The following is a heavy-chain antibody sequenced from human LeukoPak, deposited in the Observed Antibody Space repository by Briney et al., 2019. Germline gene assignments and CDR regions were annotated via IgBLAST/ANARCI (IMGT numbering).Heavy chain of an antibody. D-gene: IGHD6-19*01. Sequence: GRPLRLSCAASGFTFSSYGMHWVRQAPGKGLEWVAVIWYDGSNKYYADSVKGRFTISRDNSKNTLYLQMNSLRAEDTAVYYCARDRTGYSSGFDPWGQGTLVTVSS. V-gene: IGHV3-33*01. CDR3: ARDRTGYSSGFDP. CDR2: IWYDGSNK. CDR1: GFTFSSYG. J-gene: IGHJ5*02.